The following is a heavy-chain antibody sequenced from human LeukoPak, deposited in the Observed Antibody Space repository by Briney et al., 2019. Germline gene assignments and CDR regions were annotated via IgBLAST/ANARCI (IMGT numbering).Heavy chain of an antibody. CDR3: ARDQIAYCSGGSCYLYAFDI. V-gene: IGHV1-3*01. CDR1: GYTFTSYA. CDR2: INAGNGNT. J-gene: IGHJ3*02. D-gene: IGHD2-15*01. Sequence: GASVKVSCKASGYTFTSYAMHWVRQAPAQRLEWMGWINAGNGNTKYSQKFQGRVTITRDESTSTAYMELSSLRSEDTAVYYCARDQIAYCSGGSCYLYAFDIWGQGTMVTVAS.